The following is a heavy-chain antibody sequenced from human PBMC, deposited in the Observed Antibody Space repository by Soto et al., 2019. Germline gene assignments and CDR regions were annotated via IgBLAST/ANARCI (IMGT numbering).Heavy chain of an antibody. D-gene: IGHD5-12*01. CDR2: VRWDDEK. V-gene: IGHV2-70*19. Sequence: SGPTLVNPSQTLTLTCTFSGFSLNTGGMCLSWVRQPTGKALEWLAVVRWDDEKHFSTSLRNRISVSKDASGDRVVLTMANMDSADSGTYYCVRTHGGYTAYYGMDVWGPGTTVTVSS. CDR1: GFSLNTGGMC. J-gene: IGHJ6*02. CDR3: VRTHGGYTAYYGMDV.